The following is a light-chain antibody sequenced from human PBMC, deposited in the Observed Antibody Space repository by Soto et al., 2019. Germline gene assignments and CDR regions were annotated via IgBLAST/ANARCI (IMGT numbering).Light chain of an antibody. CDR3: QQLSA. CDR2: GVS. Sequence: EIVLTQSPGTLSLSPGERATLSCRTGQSVSGNYLIWYQQKPGQPPRLLIYGVSSRATGIPDRFSGSGSGTDFTLTISRLEPEDFAVYYCQQLSAFGQGNKVELK. CDR1: QSVSGNY. V-gene: IGKV3-20*01. J-gene: IGKJ1*01.